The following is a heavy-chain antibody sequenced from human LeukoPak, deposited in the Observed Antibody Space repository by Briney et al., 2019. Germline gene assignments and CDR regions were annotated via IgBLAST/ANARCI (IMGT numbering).Heavy chain of an antibody. Sequence: SETLSLTCTVSGYSVSSGYFWGWIRQPPGKGLEWIGSVYHSGSTYYNPSLKSRVTISVDTSKNQFSLKLCSVTAADTAVYYCARAGGGDYGGGYWGQGTLVTVSS. CDR1: GYSVSSGYF. J-gene: IGHJ4*02. CDR3: ARAGGGDYGGGY. CDR2: VYHSGST. D-gene: IGHD4-17*01. V-gene: IGHV4-38-2*02.